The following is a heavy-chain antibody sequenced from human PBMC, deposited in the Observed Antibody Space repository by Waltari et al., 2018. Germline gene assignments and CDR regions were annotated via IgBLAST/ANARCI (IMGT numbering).Heavy chain of an antibody. J-gene: IGHJ6*03. CDR3: AREDRDFWSGYYNYYYYYMDV. Sequence: EVQLVESGGGLVQPGGSLRLSCAASGFTFSSYWMSWVRQAPGKGLEWVANIKQDGSEKYYVDSVKGRFTISRDNAKNSLYLQMNSLRAEDTAVYYCAREDRDFWSGYYNYYYYYMDVWGKGTTVTISS. D-gene: IGHD3-3*01. CDR2: IKQDGSEK. CDR1: GFTFSSYW. V-gene: IGHV3-7*01.